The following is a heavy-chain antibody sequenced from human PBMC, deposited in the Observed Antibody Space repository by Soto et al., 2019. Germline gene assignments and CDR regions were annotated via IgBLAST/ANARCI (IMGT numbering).Heavy chain of an antibody. Sequence: SETLSLTCTVSGGSITSSSYYWGWIRQPPGKGLEWIGGIYYSGRSYYNPSLKSRVTMSVDTSKNQFSLTLNSVTAADAAVYYCARQRTTVVTQAYFDHWGQGTLVAVSS. J-gene: IGHJ4*02. V-gene: IGHV4-39*01. CDR2: IYYSGRS. D-gene: IGHD4-17*01. CDR3: ARQRTTVVTQAYFDH. CDR1: GGSITSSSYY.